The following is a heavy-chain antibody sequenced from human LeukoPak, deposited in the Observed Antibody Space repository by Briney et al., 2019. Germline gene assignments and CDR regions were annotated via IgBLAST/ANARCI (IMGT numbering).Heavy chain of an antibody. D-gene: IGHD6-13*01. V-gene: IGHV5-51*01. Sequence: GESLKTSCKGSGYSFTSYWIGWVRQMPGKGLEWMGIIYPGDSDTRYSPSFQGQVTISADKSISAAYLQWSSLKASDTAMYYCASQIAAAGSSNDAFDIWGQGTMVTVSS. CDR1: GYSFTSYW. CDR3: ASQIAAAGSSNDAFDI. CDR2: IYPGDSDT. J-gene: IGHJ3*02.